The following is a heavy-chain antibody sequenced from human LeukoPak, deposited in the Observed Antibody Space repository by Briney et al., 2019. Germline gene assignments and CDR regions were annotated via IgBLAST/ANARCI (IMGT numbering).Heavy chain of an antibody. Sequence: PGGSLRLSCAASGFTFSTSGMSWVRQAPGKGLEWVSAISGTGGSTYYAASVKGRFTISRDNSKNTLYLQMNSLRAEDTAVYYCATYPILQWFGAPFDYWGQGTLVTVSS. J-gene: IGHJ4*02. V-gene: IGHV3-23*01. CDR1: GFTFSTSG. D-gene: IGHD3-10*01. CDR3: ATYPILQWFGAPFDY. CDR2: ISGTGGST.